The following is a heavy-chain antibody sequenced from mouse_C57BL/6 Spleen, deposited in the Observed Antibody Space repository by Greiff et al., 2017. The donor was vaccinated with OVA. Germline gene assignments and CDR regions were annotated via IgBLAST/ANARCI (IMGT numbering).Heavy chain of an antibody. CDR1: GYTFTSYW. CDR3: TRNYDYDDFDY. V-gene: IGHV1-5*01. CDR2: IYPGNSDT. J-gene: IGHJ2*01. D-gene: IGHD2-4*01. Sequence: VQLQQSGTVLARPGASVKMSCKTSGYTFTSYWTHPAKPRPVQVHAVILSIYPGNSDTSYNQKFKGKAKLTAVTSASTAYMELSSLTNEDSAVYYCTRNYDYDDFDYWGQGTTLTVSS.